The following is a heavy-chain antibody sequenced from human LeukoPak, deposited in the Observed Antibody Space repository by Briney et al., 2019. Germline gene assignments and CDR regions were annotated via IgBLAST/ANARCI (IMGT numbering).Heavy chain of an antibody. V-gene: IGHV1-2*06. CDR1: GYTFTNYY. Sequence: ASVKVSCKTSGYTFTNYYIHWVRQAPGQGLEWMGRIDPNTGGTKSAKDFQGRVTMTRDTSISTAYMALSGLRSDDTAVYYCASLYDIVGTTVDYWGQGTLVTVSS. CDR3: ASLYDIVGTTVDY. CDR2: IDPNTGGT. J-gene: IGHJ4*02. D-gene: IGHD1-26*01.